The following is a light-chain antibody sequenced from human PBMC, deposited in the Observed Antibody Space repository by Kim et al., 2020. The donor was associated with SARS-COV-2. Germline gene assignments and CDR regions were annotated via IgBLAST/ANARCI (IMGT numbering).Light chain of an antibody. J-gene: IGLJ3*02. Sequence: VTPGQTASLTCSGDKLDNKYSYWYQHKPGQSPVLVIYEDGKRPSGIPERFSGSNSGNTATLTISGTQAMDEADYYCQAWDSSTWAFGGGTKLTVL. CDR2: EDG. CDR1: KLDNKY. CDR3: QAWDSSTWA. V-gene: IGLV3-1*01.